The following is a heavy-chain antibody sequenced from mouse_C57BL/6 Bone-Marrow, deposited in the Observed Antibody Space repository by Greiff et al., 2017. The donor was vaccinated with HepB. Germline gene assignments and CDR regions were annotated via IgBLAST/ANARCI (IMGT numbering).Heavy chain of an antibody. CDR3: VREDGSSPYYAMDY. J-gene: IGHJ4*01. CDR2: IRSKSNNYAT. D-gene: IGHD1-1*01. V-gene: IGHV10-1*01. Sequence: EVQRVESGGGLVQPKGSLKLSCAASGFSFNTYAMNWVRQAPGKGLEWVARIRSKSNNYATYYADSVKDRFTISRDDSESMLYLQMNNLKTEDTAMYYCVREDGSSPYYAMDYWGQGTSVTVSS. CDR1: GFSFNTYA.